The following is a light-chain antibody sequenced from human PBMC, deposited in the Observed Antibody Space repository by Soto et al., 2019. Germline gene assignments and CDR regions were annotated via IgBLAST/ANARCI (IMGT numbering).Light chain of an antibody. V-gene: IGLV1-40*01. CDR2: DNS. CDR1: NSNIGAGYD. CDR3: QSYDSSLSASV. J-gene: IGLJ7*01. Sequence: QSVLTQSPSVSGAPGQRVTISCTGSNSNIGAGYDVHWYQQLPGTAPKFLIYDNSNRPSGVPDRFSGSKSGTSASLAITGLQAEDEADYYCQSYDSSLSASVFGGGTQLTVL.